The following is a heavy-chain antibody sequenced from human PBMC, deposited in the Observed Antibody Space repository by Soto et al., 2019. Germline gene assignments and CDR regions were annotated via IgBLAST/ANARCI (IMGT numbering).Heavy chain of an antibody. CDR1: GGSLSSGDYY. V-gene: IGHV4-30-4*01. CDR2: IYYSGST. J-gene: IGHJ4*02. D-gene: IGHD4-17*01. CDR3: ARDRAPNDYGTN. Sequence: SETLSLTCTVSGGSLSSGDYYWSWILQPPGKGLEWIGYIYYSGSTYYNPSLKSRVTISVDTSKNQFSLKLSSVTAADTAVYYCARDRAPNDYGTNWGQGTLVTVSS.